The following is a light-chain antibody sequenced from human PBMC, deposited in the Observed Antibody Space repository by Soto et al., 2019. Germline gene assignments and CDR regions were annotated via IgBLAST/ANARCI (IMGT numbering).Light chain of an antibody. CDR2: DAS. V-gene: IGKV3-11*01. CDR1: QSVSSY. Sequence: EIVLTQSPATLSLSPGERATLSCRASQSVSSYLAWYQQKPGQAPRLLIYDASNRATGIPARFSGSGSETAFTLTISSLEPEDFAVYYCQQRSNWPPLTFGGGTKVEIK. CDR3: QQRSNWPPLT. J-gene: IGKJ4*01.